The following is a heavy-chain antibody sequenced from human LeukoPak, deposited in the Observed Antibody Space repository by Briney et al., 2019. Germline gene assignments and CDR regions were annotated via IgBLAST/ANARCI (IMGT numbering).Heavy chain of an antibody. V-gene: IGHV4-61*08. J-gene: IGHJ4*02. CDR1: GGSISSGGYY. CDR2: IYYSGST. CDR3: AREKLGSGWPYFDY. D-gene: IGHD6-19*01. Sequence: PSETLSLTCTVSGGSISSGGYYWSWIRLPPGKGLEWIGYIYYSGSTNYNPSLKSRVTISVDTSKNQFSLKLSSVTAADTAVYYCAREKLGSGWPYFDYWGQGTLVTVSS.